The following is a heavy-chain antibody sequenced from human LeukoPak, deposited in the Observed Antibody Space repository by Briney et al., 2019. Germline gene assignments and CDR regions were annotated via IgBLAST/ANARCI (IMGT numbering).Heavy chain of an antibody. V-gene: IGHV4-34*01. CDR3: ASMGGRIYGMDV. Sequence: PSETLSLTCAVYGGSFSGYYWSWIRQPPGKGLEWIGEINHSGSTNYNPSLKSRVTISVDTSKNQFSLKLSSVTAADTAVYYCASMGGRIYGMDVWGQGTTVTVSS. CDR1: GGSFSGYY. CDR2: INHSGST. J-gene: IGHJ6*02. D-gene: IGHD2-15*01.